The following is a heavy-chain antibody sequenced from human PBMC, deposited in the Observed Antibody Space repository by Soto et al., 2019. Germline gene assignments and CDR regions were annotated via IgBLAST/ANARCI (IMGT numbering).Heavy chain of an antibody. D-gene: IGHD3-3*01. CDR1: GFTFSSFA. CDR2: ISHDGRIE. CDR3: ARDGLPDDVRSVGYWFAP. Sequence: QVHLVESGGGVVQPGRSLRLSCAASGFTFSSFALHWVRQAPGEGLEWVALISHDGRIENYADSVKGRFIISRDNSKNTVYMQMDSLRLEDTGVYYCARDGLPDDVRSVGYWFAPWGQGTQVTVSS. V-gene: IGHV3-30-3*01. J-gene: IGHJ5*02.